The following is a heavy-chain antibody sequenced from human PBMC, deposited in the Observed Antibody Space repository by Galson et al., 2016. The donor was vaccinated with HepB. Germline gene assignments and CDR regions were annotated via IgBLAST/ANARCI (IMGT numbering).Heavy chain of an antibody. CDR1: GFSLSTSGMC. CDR3: ARLRWNDLDS. D-gene: IGHD1-1*01. V-gene: IGHV2-70*11. CDR2: IDWDDEK. Sequence: PALVKPTQTLRLTCTFSGFSLSTSGMCVTWIRQRPGKALEWLARIDWDDEKYYTTSLQTRLSISKDTSKNQVVLTMTDMVPVDTGTYYCARLRWNDLDSWGQGILVTVSS. J-gene: IGHJ4*02.